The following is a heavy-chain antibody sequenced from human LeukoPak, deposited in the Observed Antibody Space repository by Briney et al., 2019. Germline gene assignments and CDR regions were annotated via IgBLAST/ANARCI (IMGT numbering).Heavy chain of an antibody. Sequence: GRSLRLSCAASGFTFSSYAMHWVRQAPGKGLEWVAVISYDGRNKYYADSVKGRFTISRDNSKNTLYLQMNSLRAEDTAVYYCARDRDDRGYYYMDVWGKGTTVTVSS. V-gene: IGHV3-30*01. D-gene: IGHD3-22*01. CDR2: ISYDGRNK. CDR3: ARDRDDRGYYYMDV. J-gene: IGHJ6*03. CDR1: GFTFSSYA.